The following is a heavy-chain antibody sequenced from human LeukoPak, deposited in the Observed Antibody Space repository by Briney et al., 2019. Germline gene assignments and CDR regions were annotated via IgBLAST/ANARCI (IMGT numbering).Heavy chain of an antibody. D-gene: IGHD3-10*01. J-gene: IGHJ3*02. CDR2: IWYDGSNK. Sequence: GGSLRLSCAASGFTFSSYGMHWVRQAPGKGLEWVAVIWYDGSNKYYADSVKGRFTISRDNSKNTLYLQMNSLRAEDTAVYYCARDPGLWFGEDQESIDDAFDIWGQGTMVTVSS. CDR3: ARDPGLWFGEDQESIDDAFDI. CDR1: GFTFSSYG. V-gene: IGHV3-33*01.